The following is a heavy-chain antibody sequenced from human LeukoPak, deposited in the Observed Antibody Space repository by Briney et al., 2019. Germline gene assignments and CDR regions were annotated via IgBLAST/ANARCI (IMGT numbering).Heavy chain of an antibody. V-gene: IGHV3-74*01. Sequence: GGSLRLSCAASGFTFTNYWMHLVRQAPGKGLVWVSRIDIDGTGTSYADSVKGRFTISRDNAKNTVSLQMNSLKAEDTAVYYCGTVFDHWGPGILVTVSS. CDR1: GFTFTNYW. CDR3: GTVFDH. J-gene: IGHJ4*02. CDR2: IDIDGTGT.